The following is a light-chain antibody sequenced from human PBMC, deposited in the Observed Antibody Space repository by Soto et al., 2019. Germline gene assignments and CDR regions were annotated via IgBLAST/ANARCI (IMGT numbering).Light chain of an antibody. V-gene: IGKV3-15*01. CDR3: QQYNNWPPVT. J-gene: IGKJ4*01. CDR2: GAS. Sequence: IVMPQSPATLSVSPGERATLSCRASQSVSSDLAWYQQKPGQAPRLLIYGASTRATDIPATFSGSGSGTEFTLTISSLQSEDFAVYYCQQYNNWPPVTFGGGTKVDI. CDR1: QSVSSD.